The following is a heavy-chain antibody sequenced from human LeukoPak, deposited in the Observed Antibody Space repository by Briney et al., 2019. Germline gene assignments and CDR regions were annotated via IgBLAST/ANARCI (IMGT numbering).Heavy chain of an antibody. CDR2: IYYSGIT. CDR1: SGSISGSY. J-gene: IGHJ4*02. V-gene: IGHV4-59*08. CDR3: ARHLYSGYDRVFDY. D-gene: IGHD5-12*01. Sequence: PSETLSLTCTVSSGSISGSYWIWIRQPPGKGLEWIGYIYYSGITNYNPSLKSRVTISVDTSKNQFSLKLSSVTAADTAVYYCARHLYSGYDRVFDYWGQGTLVTVSS.